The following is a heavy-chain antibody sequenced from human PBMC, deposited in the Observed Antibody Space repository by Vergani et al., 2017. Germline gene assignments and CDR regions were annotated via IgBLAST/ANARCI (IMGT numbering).Heavy chain of an antibody. CDR1: GDSLRTSSYA. CDR3: ARHISVVRPSSMTAFDY. J-gene: IGHJ4*02. Sequence: QMQLQESGPGLVKPSETLSLSCTVSGDSLRTSSYAWGWIRQPPGKTLEWIGTVFYGGRTSYNPSLKSQVTLSLDTSKKQISLHLTTVTAADTAVYYCARHISVVRPSSMTAFDYWGQGTLVTVSS. CDR2: VFYGGRT. D-gene: IGHD2-21*01. V-gene: IGHV4-39*01.